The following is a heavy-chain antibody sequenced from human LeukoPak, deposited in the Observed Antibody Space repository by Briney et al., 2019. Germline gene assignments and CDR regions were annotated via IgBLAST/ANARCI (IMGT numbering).Heavy chain of an antibody. D-gene: IGHD6-13*01. CDR3: VRGHYRFSSWYTTDTGYFDY. CDR2: INHSGST. V-gene: IGHV4-34*01. CDR1: GGSFSGYY. J-gene: IGHJ4*02. Sequence: SETLSLTCAVYGGSFSGYYWSWIRQPPGKGLEWIGEINHSGSTNYNPSLKSRVTISVDTSKNQFSLKLSSVTAADTAVYYCVRGHYRFSSWYTTDTGYFDYWGQGTLVTVSS.